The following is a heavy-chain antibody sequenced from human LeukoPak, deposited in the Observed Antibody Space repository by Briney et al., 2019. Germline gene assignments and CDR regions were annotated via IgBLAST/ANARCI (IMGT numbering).Heavy chain of an antibody. J-gene: IGHJ6*02. CDR2: INQDGSDK. CDR3: ARQSGSGSYSPGLHYYYYYGMDV. D-gene: IGHD3-10*01. V-gene: IGHV3-7*05. CDR1: GFTSSIYW. Sequence: GGSLRLSCEASGFTSSIYWMSWVRQAPGKGLEWVANINQDGSDKYYVDSVKGRFTISRDNGKKALHLQMSSLRVEDTAVYHCARQSGSGSYSPGLHYYYYYGMDVWGQGTTVTVSS.